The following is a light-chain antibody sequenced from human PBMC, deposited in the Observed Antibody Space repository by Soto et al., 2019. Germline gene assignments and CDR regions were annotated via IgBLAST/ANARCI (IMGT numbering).Light chain of an antibody. CDR1: SSDVGSYDH. CDR3: ISYTGSSTSYV. V-gene: IGLV2-14*01. Sequence: QSALAQPASMSGSPGQSITISCSGTSSDVGSYDHVAWYQQFPGKTPKLMIYEVSNRPSGVSSRFSGSKSGNTASLTISGLQAEDEADYYCISYTGSSTSYVFGSGTKGTVL. J-gene: IGLJ1*01. CDR2: EVS.